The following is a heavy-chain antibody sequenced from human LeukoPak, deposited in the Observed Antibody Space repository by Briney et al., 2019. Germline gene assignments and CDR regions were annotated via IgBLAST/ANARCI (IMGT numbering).Heavy chain of an antibody. D-gene: IGHD5-24*01. Sequence: TSETLSLTCTVSGGSISSGSYYWTWFRQPAGKGLEWVGRIYSSGSTNYNPSLNTRLTISSDTSKNQFSLKLSSVTAADTAVYYCARGVYNLAPVFDYWGQGSLVTVSS. J-gene: IGHJ4*02. CDR3: ARGVYNLAPVFDY. CDR2: IYSSGST. CDR1: GGSISSGSYY. V-gene: IGHV4-61*02.